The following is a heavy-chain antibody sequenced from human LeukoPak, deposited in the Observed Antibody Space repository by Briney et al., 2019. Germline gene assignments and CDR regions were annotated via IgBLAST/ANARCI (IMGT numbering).Heavy chain of an antibody. D-gene: IGHD2-15*01. CDR3: ARARGYCSGGSCYWDDAFDI. CDR1: GGTFSSYA. Sequence: SVKVSCKASGGTFSSYAISWVRQAPGQGLEWMGGIIPIFGTANYAQKFQGRVTITTDESTSTAYMELSSLRSEDTAVYYCARARGYCSGGSCYWDDAFDIWGQGTMVTVSS. CDR2: IIPIFGTA. J-gene: IGHJ3*02. V-gene: IGHV1-69*05.